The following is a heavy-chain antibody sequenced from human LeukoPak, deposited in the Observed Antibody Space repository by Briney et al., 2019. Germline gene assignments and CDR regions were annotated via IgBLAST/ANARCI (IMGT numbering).Heavy chain of an antibody. CDR1: GFTARSNF. D-gene: IGHD3-22*01. Sequence: GGSLRLSCAASGFTARSNFMSWVRQPPGKGLEWVSVIYSGGTTYYAASVKGRFTISRDNSKNTLYLQLNSLRAEDTAVYYCAIDQFDSSGYPHYWGQGALGTVSS. CDR3: AIDQFDSSGYPHY. CDR2: IYSGGTT. V-gene: IGHV3-66*01. J-gene: IGHJ4*02.